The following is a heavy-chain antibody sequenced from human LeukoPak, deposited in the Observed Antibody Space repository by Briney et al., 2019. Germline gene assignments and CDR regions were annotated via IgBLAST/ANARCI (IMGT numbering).Heavy chain of an antibody. Sequence: SETLSLTCTVSGYSISSGYYWGWIRRPPGKGLEWIGSIYHSGSTYYNPSLKSRVTISVDTSKNQFSLKLSSVTAADTAVYYCARDGYCSGGSCYQFDYWGQGTLVTVSS. V-gene: IGHV4-38-2*02. CDR1: GYSISSGYY. D-gene: IGHD2-15*01. CDR3: ARDGYCSGGSCYQFDY. J-gene: IGHJ4*02. CDR2: IYHSGST.